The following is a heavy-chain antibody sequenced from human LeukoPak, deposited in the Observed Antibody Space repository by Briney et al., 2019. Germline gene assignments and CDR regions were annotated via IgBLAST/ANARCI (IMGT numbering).Heavy chain of an antibody. CDR2: IWSDGSNS. V-gene: IGHV3-33*01. CDR3: TRDNLAWRHYFDS. CDR1: GFTFSSYT. J-gene: IGHJ4*02. Sequence: GGSLRLSCAVSGFTFSSYTMHWVRQAPGKGLVWVALIWSDGSNSGYAESVKGRFTISRDNSKNTVSLQMNSLRAEDTAVYYCTRDNLAWRHYFDSWGQGTLVTVSS.